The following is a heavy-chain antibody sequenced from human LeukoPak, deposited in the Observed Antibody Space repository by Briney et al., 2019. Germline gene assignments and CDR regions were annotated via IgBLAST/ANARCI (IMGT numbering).Heavy chain of an antibody. D-gene: IGHD3-22*01. CDR1: GFTFSSFA. J-gene: IGHJ4*02. CDR3: ARGGNYYDSSGYYLDSDY. V-gene: IGHV4-30-4*08. CDR2: IYYSGST. Sequence: LRLSCAASGFTFSSFAMTWIRQPPGKGLEWIGYIYYSGSTYYNPSLKSRVTISVDTSKNQFSLKLSSVTAADTAVYYCARGGNYYDSSGYYLDSDYWGQGTLVTVSS.